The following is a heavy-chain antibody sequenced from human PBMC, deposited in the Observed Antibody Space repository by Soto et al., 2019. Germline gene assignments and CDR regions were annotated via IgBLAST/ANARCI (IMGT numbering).Heavy chain of an antibody. CDR3: TTERCTGTNCYVKNAFDS. Sequence: LRLSCAASGFTFNDAWMTWVRQAPGKGLEWVGRIKTKTDGGTTDYAAPVKGRFTISRDDSKNTVYLQMNSLKIEDTGVYYCTTERCTGTNCYVKNAFDSWGQGTMVTVSS. V-gene: IGHV3-15*01. CDR1: GFTFNDAW. D-gene: IGHD2-2*01. CDR2: IKTKTDGGTT. J-gene: IGHJ3*02.